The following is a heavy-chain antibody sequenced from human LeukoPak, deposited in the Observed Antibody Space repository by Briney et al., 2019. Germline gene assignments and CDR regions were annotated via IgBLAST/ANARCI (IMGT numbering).Heavy chain of an antibody. Sequence: SETLSLTCSVSGGSVSTNTYSWVWIRQPPGKGLEWIGIMYYSGSTYYNPSLKSRVTISVDTSKNQFSLKLSSVTAADTAVYYCASIINRCFDYWGQGTLVTVSS. CDR3: ASIINRCFDY. CDR2: MYYSGST. J-gene: IGHJ4*02. CDR1: GGSVSTNTYS. D-gene: IGHD3-10*01. V-gene: IGHV4-39*01.